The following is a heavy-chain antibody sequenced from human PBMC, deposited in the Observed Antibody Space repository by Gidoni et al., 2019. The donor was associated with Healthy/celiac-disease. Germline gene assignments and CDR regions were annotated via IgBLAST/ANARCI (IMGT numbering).Heavy chain of an antibody. V-gene: IGHV3-15*01. CDR1: GFTFSNVG. CDR3: TTPGGTYGH. CDR2: IKSKTDGGTT. D-gene: IGHD3-16*01. J-gene: IGHJ4*02. Sequence: EVQLLESGGGLVKPGGSLRLSGAAFGFTFSNVGLSWVRQAQGKGLEWIGRIKSKTDGGTTDYAAPVKGRFTISRDDSKNTLYLQMNSLKTADTAVYYCTTPGGTYGHWGQGTLVTVSS.